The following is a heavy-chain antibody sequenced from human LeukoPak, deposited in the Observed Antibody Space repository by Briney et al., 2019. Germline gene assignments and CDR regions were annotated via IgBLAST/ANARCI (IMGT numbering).Heavy chain of an antibody. CDR3: ARDFGSGVFDP. Sequence: SVKVSCKASGDSFGTYGITWVRQALGQGLEWMGGFNPIFGSAQYAQKFQGRVTITMDVSARTVYMELSSLRSEDTTIYYCARDFGSGVFDPWGQGTLVTVSS. D-gene: IGHD3-10*01. CDR2: FNPIFGSA. CDR1: GDSFGTYG. J-gene: IGHJ5*02. V-gene: IGHV1-69*05.